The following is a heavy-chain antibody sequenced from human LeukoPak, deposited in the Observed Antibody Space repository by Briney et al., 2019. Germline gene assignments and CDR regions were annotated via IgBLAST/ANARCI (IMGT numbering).Heavy chain of an antibody. CDR3: ARGTSSGYFQLYFDY. D-gene: IGHD3-22*01. Sequence: GGSLRLSCAASGFTFSSYWMSWVRQAPGKGLEWVSVIYSGGSTYYADSVKGRFTISRDNSKNTLYLQMNSLRAEDTAVYYCARGTSSGYFQLYFDYWGQGTLVTVSS. CDR1: GFTFSSYW. V-gene: IGHV3-53*01. CDR2: IYSGGST. J-gene: IGHJ4*02.